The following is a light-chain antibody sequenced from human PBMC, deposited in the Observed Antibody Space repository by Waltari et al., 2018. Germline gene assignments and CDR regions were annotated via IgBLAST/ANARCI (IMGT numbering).Light chain of an antibody. CDR3: QQYGSSPPNT. CDR1: QRVSSSY. Sequence: EIVLTQSPGTLSLSPGARATLSCRASQRVSSSYLAWYQQKPGQAPRLLIYGASSRATGIPDRFSGSGSGTDFTLTISRLEPEDFAVYYCQQYGSSPPNTFGQGTKLEIK. CDR2: GAS. V-gene: IGKV3-20*01. J-gene: IGKJ2*01.